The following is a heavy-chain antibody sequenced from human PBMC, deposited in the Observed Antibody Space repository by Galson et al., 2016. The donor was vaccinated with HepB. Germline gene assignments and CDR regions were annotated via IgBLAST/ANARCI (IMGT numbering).Heavy chain of an antibody. CDR1: GFTFSYYY. D-gene: IGHD2-2*01. CDR3: ARDLALYCSSTSTNCYRGFDP. CDR2: ISGDGRTI. V-gene: IGHV3-11*01. J-gene: IGHJ5*02. Sequence: SLRLSCAASGFTFSYYYMSWIRQAPGKGLEWVSYISGDGRTINYADSVKGRFTISRGNAKNSLYLHMNSLTGEDTAVYYCARDLALYCSSTSTNCYRGFDPWGQGTLVTVSS.